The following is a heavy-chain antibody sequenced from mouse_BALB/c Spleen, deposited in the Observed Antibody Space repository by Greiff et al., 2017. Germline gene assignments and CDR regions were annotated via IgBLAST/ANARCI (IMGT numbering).Heavy chain of an antibody. CDR3: AIYGYGYAMDY. CDR2: ISYDGSN. D-gene: IGHD1-2*01. Sequence: EVHLVESGPGLVKPSQSLSLTCSVTGYSITSGYYWNWIRQFPGNKLEWMGYISYDGSNNYNPSLKNRISITRDTSKNQFFLKLNSVTTEDTATYYCAIYGYGYAMDYWGQGTSVTVSA. J-gene: IGHJ4*01. CDR1: GYSITSGYY. V-gene: IGHV3-6*02.